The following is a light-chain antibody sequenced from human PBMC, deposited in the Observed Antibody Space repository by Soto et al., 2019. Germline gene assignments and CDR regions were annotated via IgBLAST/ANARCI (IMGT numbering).Light chain of an antibody. V-gene: IGKV1-33*01. CDR1: QMISNS. J-gene: IGKJ4*01. CDR3: PQCDDLPRLT. CDR2: DAS. Sequence: DIQMTQSPSTLSASVGDRVTITCRASQMISNSLAWYQQKPGKAPKLLIYDASNLETGVPLRFSGGGSGTDFPFIISTLQPEDFATDLCPQCDDLPRLTFGGGTKVEIK.